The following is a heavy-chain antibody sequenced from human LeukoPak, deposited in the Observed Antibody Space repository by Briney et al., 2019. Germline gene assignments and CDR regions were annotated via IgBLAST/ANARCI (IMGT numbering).Heavy chain of an antibody. CDR2: INPNSGGT. D-gene: IGHD1-7*01. CDR3: ARGRANNWNYGFGARGRLEIGWFDP. Sequence: ASGKVSCKASGYTFTGYYMHWVRQAPGQGREWMGWINPNSGGTKYAQKFQGRVTMPRDTSISTAYMELSRLRSDDTAVYYCARGRANNWNYGFGARGRLEIGWFDPWGQGTLVTVSS. J-gene: IGHJ5*02. CDR1: GYTFTGYY. V-gene: IGHV1-2*02.